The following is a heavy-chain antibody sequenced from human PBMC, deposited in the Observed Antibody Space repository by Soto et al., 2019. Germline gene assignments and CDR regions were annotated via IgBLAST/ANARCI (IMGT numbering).Heavy chain of an antibody. D-gene: IGHD3-3*01. CDR2: IDPGTSYS. CDR3: ARHPTLHESRVWSGFDP. V-gene: IGHV5-10-1*01. CDR1: GYRFNTYW. Sequence: GESLKISCQGSGYRFNTYWISWVRQVPGKGLEWMGRIDPGTSYSNYSPSFEGHVTISVDKSKSTAFLQWSSLKASDTAMYYCARHPTLHESRVWSGFDPWGQGTLVTVSS. J-gene: IGHJ5*02.